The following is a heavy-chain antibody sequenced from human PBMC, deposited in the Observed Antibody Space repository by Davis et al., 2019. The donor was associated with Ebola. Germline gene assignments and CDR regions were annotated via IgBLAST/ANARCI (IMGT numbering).Heavy chain of an antibody. CDR2: IIPILGIA. CDR3: AREPRYGDYTHHDYYGMDV. Sequence: AASVKVSCKASGGTFSSYAISRVRQAPGQGLEWMGRIIPILGIANYAQKFQGRVTITADKSTSTAYMELSSLRSEDTAVYYCAREPRYGDYTHHDYYGMDVWGQGTTVTVSS. CDR1: GGTFSSYA. J-gene: IGHJ6*02. V-gene: IGHV1-69*04. D-gene: IGHD4-17*01.